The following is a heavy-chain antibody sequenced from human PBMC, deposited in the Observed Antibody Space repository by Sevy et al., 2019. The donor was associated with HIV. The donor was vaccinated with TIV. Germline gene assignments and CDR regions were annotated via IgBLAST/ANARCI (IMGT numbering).Heavy chain of an antibody. CDR1: GFTFSSYV. CDR3: AHGRGYTSPRFFDF. J-gene: IGHJ4*02. D-gene: IGHD5-18*01. CDR2: ISGNGGST. V-gene: IGHV3-23*01. Sequence: GGSLRLSCAASGFTFSSYVISWVRQAPGRGLEWVSGISGNGGSTYYADSVKGRFTISRDNSKNTLYLQMHSLRVEDTAVYYCAHGRGYTSPRFFDFWGQGTLVTVSS.